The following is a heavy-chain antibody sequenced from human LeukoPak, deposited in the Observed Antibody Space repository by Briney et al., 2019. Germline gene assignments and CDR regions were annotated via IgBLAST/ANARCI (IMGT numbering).Heavy chain of an antibody. D-gene: IGHD2-8*02. CDR2: INHSGST. V-gene: IGHV4-34*01. Sequence: SETLSLTCAVYGGSFSGYYWSWIRQPPGKGLEWIGEINHSGSTNYNPSLKSRVTISVDTSKNQFSLKLSSVTAADTAVYYCARARPVKTRIVLVVNASFDYWGQGTLVTVSS. J-gene: IGHJ4*02. CDR1: GGSFSGYY. CDR3: ARARPVKTRIVLVVNASFDY.